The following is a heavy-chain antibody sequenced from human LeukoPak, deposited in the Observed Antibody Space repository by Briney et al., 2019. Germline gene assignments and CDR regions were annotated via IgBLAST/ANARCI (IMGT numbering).Heavy chain of an antibody. V-gene: IGHV4-59*08. CDR1: GGSISTYF. D-gene: IGHD6-6*01. Sequence: SETLSLTCTVSGGSISTYFWSWIRQPPGQGLEWIGYVYYSGSTNYTPSLKSRVTISADTSKNQFSLKLSSVTAADTAVYYCARQADDSSSSLVYFDYWGQGTLVTVSS. CDR2: VYYSGST. CDR3: ARQADDSSSSLVYFDY. J-gene: IGHJ4*02.